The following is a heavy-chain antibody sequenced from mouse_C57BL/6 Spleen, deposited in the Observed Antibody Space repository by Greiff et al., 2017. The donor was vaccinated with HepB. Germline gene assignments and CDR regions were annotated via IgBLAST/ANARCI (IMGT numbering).Heavy chain of an antibody. CDR3: ARDLYEDAY. CDR1: GYSITSGYY. Sequence: EVKLVESGPGLVKPSQSLSLTCSVTGYSITSGYYWNWIRQFPGNKLEWMGYISYDGSNNYNPSLKNRISITRDTSKNQFFLKLNSVTTEDTATYYCARDLYEDAYWGQGTLVTVSA. V-gene: IGHV3-6*01. CDR2: ISYDGSN. J-gene: IGHJ3*01. D-gene: IGHD1-1*01.